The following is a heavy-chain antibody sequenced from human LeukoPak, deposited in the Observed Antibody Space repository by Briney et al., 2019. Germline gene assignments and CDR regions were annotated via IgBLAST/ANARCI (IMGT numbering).Heavy chain of an antibody. J-gene: IGHJ4*02. CDR3: ASLNYYGSGSYYNEIDY. CDR2: IIPILGIA. D-gene: IGHD3-10*01. Sequence: SVKVSCKTSGGTFSSYAISWVRQAPGQGLEWMGRIIPILGIANYAQKFQGRVTITADKSTSTAYMELSSLRSEDTAVYYCASLNYYGSGSYYNEIDYWGQGTLVTVSS. CDR1: GGTFSSYA. V-gene: IGHV1-69*04.